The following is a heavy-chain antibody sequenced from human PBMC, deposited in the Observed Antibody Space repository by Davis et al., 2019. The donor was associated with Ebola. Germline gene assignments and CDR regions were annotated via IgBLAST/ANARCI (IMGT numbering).Heavy chain of an antibody. J-gene: IGHJ6*02. Sequence: ASVKVSCKASGYTFTGYYMHWVRQAPGQGLEWMGWINPNSGGTNYAQKFQGRVTMNRDTSISTAYMELSRLRSDDTAVYYCARTGRITIFGVVIEAGMDVWGQGTTVTVSS. D-gene: IGHD3-3*01. V-gene: IGHV1-2*02. CDR3: ARTGRITIFGVVIEAGMDV. CDR2: INPNSGGT. CDR1: GYTFTGYY.